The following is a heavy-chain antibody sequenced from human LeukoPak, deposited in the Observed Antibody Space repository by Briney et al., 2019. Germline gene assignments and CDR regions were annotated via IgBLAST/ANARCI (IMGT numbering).Heavy chain of an antibody. CDR2: IYYSGST. Sequence: SETLSLTCAVSGGSISGSSYYWGWIRQPPGKGLEWIGSIYYSGSTYYNPSLKSRVTISVDTSKNQFSLKLSSVTAADTAVYYCARDRERWLQRPFDYWGQGTLVTVSS. CDR1: GGSISGSSYY. V-gene: IGHV4-39*07. D-gene: IGHD5-24*01. CDR3: ARDRERWLQRPFDY. J-gene: IGHJ4*02.